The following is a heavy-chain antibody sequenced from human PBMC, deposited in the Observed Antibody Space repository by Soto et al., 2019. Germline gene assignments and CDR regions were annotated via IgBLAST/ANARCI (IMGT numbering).Heavy chain of an antibody. CDR1: GFTFSSYT. CDR2: ISSSGATT. J-gene: IGHJ3*02. V-gene: IGHV3-23*01. D-gene: IGHD2-15*01. CDR3: AKALNYCSGGSCGAFDI. Sequence: EVQLLESGGGLVQPGGSLRLSCAASGFTFSSYTMSWVRQAPGKGLEWVSAISSSGATTKYADSVKGRFTISRDNSKNTLFLQMNSLSAEDTAVYYCAKALNYCSGGSCGAFDIWGQGTMVTVSS.